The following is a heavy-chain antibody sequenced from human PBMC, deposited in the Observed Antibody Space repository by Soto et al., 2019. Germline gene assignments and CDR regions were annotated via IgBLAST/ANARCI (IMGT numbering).Heavy chain of an antibody. V-gene: IGHV4-4*02. J-gene: IGHJ4*02. Sequence: SETLSLTCAVSGGSISSSNWWSWVRQPPGKGLEWIGEIYHSGSTNYNPSLKSRVTISVDKSKNQFFLKLSSVTAADTAVYYCATYSSSWYGDYFDYWGQGTLVTVSS. CDR1: GGSISSSNW. D-gene: IGHD6-13*01. CDR3: ATYSSSWYGDYFDY. CDR2: IYHSGST.